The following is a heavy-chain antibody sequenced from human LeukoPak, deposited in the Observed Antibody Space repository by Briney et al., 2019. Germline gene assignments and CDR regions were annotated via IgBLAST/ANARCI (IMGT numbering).Heavy chain of an antibody. D-gene: IGHD3-10*01. CDR2: ISTGSSYI. CDR3: AKDGGSGVNWFDP. CDR1: GFTFSSYS. V-gene: IGHV3-21*04. Sequence: GGSLRLSCAASGFTFSSYSMNWVRQAPGKGLEWVSCISTGSSYIYYADSVKGRFTISRDNSKNTLYLQMNSLRAEDTAVYYCAKDGGSGVNWFDPWGQGTLVTVSS. J-gene: IGHJ5*02.